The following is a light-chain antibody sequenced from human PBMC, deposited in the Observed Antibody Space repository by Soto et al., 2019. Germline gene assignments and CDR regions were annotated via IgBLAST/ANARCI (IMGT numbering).Light chain of an antibody. J-gene: IGKJ2*01. CDR1: QSVLYSSNNKNY. CDR2: WAS. CDR3: QQYYATPPYT. Sequence: DIVMTQSPDSLAVFLGERATINCKSSQSVLYSSNNKNYLAWYQQKAGQPPKLLIYWASTRESGVPDRFSGRGFGTDFTLTISSLQAEDVAVYYCQQYYATPPYTFGQGTKLEIK. V-gene: IGKV4-1*01.